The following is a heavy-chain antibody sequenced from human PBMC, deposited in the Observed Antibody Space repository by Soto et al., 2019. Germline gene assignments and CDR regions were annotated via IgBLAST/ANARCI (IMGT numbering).Heavy chain of an antibody. CDR3: ARGGEAAAVRGYYYYYMDV. Sequence: PSETLSLTCTVSGGSIRSYYWSWIRQPPGKGLEWIGYIYYGGSTNYNPSLKSRVTISMDTSKNQFSLRLSSVTAADTAVYFCARGGEAAAVRGYYYYYMDVWGKGTTVTVSS. V-gene: IGHV4-59*01. CDR2: IYYGGST. CDR1: GGSIRSYY. J-gene: IGHJ6*03. D-gene: IGHD6-13*01.